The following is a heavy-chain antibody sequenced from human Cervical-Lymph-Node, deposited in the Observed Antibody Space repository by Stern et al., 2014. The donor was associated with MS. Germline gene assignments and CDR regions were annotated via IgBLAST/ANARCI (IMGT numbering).Heavy chain of an antibody. Sequence: EVKLVESGGGLVQPGGSLRLPCAASGFNFNDFAMTWVRQAPGKGLDWVSSISGSGGNTFYAESVKGRFTISRDNSKSTLWLQMSSLGPEDTAIYYCAKGKTVTGTGYGIDVWGQGTTVIVSS. J-gene: IGHJ6*01. CDR1: GFNFNDFA. V-gene: IGHV3-23*04. CDR2: ISGSGGNT. CDR3: AKGKTVTGTGYGIDV. D-gene: IGHD6-19*01.